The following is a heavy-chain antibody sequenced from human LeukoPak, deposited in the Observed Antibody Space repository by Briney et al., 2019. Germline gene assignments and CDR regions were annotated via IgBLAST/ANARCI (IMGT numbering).Heavy chain of an antibody. D-gene: IGHD3-9*01. V-gene: IGHV3-30*02. CDR2: IRFDGSEK. CDR3: AKAQLGYDILTGYYGIYYFDY. J-gene: IGHJ4*02. CDR1: GFTFSTSV. Sequence: GGSLRLSCAASGFTFSTSVMHWVRQAPGKGLEWLSFIRFDGSEKYYADSVKARFSISRDNSKNTLYLQMNSLRAEDTAVYYCAKAQLGYDILTGYYGIYYFDYWGQGTLVTVSS.